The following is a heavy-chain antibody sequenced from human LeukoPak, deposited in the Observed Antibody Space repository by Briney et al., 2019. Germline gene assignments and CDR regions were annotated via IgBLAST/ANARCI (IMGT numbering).Heavy chain of an antibody. D-gene: IGHD3-22*01. V-gene: IGHV1-69*06. CDR3: ARDRRLREYYYDSSGYQAYGY. J-gene: IGHJ4*02. CDR2: IIPIFGTA. CDR1: GGTFSSYA. Sequence: SVKVSCKASGGTFSSYAISWVRQAPGQGLEWMGGIIPIFGTANYAQKFQGRVTITADKSTSTAYVELSSLRSEDTAVYYCARDRRLREYYYDSSGYQAYGYWGQGTLVTVSS.